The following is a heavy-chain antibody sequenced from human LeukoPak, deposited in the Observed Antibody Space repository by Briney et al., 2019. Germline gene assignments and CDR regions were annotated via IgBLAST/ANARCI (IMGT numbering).Heavy chain of an antibody. J-gene: IGHJ4*02. CDR3: ARSIGYYSWLFVY. CDR2: INRDRSST. D-gene: IGHD3-3*01. CDR1: GFTFNDYG. Sequence: GGSLRLSCAASGFTFNDYGMSWVRQAPGKGLVWVSRINRDRSSTSYADSVKGRFTISRDNAKNTLYLQMNSLRAEDTAVYYCARSIGYYSWLFVYWGEGTLVTVSS. V-gene: IGHV3-74*01.